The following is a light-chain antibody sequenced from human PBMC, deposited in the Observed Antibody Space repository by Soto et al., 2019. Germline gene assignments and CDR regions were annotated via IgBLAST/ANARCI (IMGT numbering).Light chain of an antibody. Sequence: QSALTQPASVSGSPGQSITISCTGSSSDVSGYNYVSWYQHLPGKAPELMIYDVSNRPSGVSNRFSGSKSGNTASLTISGLQAEDEADYYCYSYTSSSTYVFGTGTKVTVL. CDR3: YSYTSSSTYV. CDR1: SSDVSGYNY. CDR2: DVS. J-gene: IGLJ1*01. V-gene: IGLV2-14*03.